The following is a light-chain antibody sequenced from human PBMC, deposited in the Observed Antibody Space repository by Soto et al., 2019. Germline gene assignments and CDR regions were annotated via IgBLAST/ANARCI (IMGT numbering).Light chain of an antibody. Sequence: DIVMTHSPLSLPVTPVDPASISFMSNQILLHNNGYNYLDWYMQKPGQSPQLLIYLGSNRASGVPDRFSGSGSGTDFTLKISRVEAADVGVYYYMQALQSLNFGQGTRLEIK. CDR2: LGS. CDR3: MQALQSLN. J-gene: IGKJ5*01. V-gene: IGKV2-28*01. CDR1: QILLHNNGYNY.